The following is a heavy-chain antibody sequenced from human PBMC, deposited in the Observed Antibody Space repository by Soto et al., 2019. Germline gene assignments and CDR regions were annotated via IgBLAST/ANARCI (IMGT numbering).Heavy chain of an antibody. CDR1: GFTFSSYA. D-gene: IGHD3-10*01. CDR2: IWYDGSNK. J-gene: IGHJ6*03. CDR3: ARDMVRGVIRYYYYMDV. Sequence: QVQLVESGGGVVQPGRSLRLSCAASGFTFSSYAMHWVRQAPGKGLGWVAVIWYDGSNKYYADSVKGRFPISRDNSENTLYVEMNSLRAEDTAVYYCARDMVRGVIRYYYYMDVWGKGTTVTVSS. V-gene: IGHV3-33*01.